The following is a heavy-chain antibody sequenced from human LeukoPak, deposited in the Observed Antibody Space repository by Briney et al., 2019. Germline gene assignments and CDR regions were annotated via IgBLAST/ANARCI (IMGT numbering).Heavy chain of an antibody. CDR3: AKGVVISSWDFDY. CDR2: ISDSGGNT. CDR1: GFTFSSYA. J-gene: IGHJ4*02. D-gene: IGHD3-3*01. V-gene: IGHV3-23*01. Sequence: QSGGSLRLSCAASGFTFSSYAMSWVRQAPGKGLEWVSAISDSGGNTYYGDSVKGRFTISRDKFKNTLYLQMNNLRAEDTAVYYCAKGVVISSWDFDYWGQGTLVTVSS.